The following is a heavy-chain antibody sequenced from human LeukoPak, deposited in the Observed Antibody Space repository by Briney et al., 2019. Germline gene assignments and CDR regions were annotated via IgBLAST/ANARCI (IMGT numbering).Heavy chain of an antibody. CDR2: IQQDGSVQ. CDR1: GFIFRSYW. J-gene: IGHJ4*02. D-gene: IGHD3-9*01. V-gene: IGHV3-7*01. Sequence: GGSLRLSCAASGFIFRSYWMSWVRQAPGKGLEWVANIQQDGSVQYYVDSVKGRFIISRDNAKNSLYLQMNSLSAEDTAVYYCATHDVLTGYSYFDFWGQGTLVAVSS. CDR3: ATHDVLTGYSYFDF.